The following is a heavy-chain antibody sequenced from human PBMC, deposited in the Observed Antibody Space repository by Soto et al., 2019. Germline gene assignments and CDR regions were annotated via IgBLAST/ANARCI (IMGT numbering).Heavy chain of an antibody. CDR1: GFTFTNYA. Sequence: QVQLVESGGGVVQPGTSLRLSCAASGFTFTNYAMNWVRQAPGKGLEWVAVIAFDGTHKFYADSVKGRFTTSRDKSNNMVYLQMNSLRPEDSAVYYCARALSGTVTHYTTDYWGQGTRVTVSS. V-gene: IGHV3-30-3*01. CDR3: ARALSGTVTHYTTDY. CDR2: IAFDGTHK. D-gene: IGHD4-17*01. J-gene: IGHJ4*02.